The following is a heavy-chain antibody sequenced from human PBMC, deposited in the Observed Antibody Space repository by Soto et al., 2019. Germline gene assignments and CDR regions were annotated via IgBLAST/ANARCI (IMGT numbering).Heavy chain of an antibody. D-gene: IGHD2-2*01. CDR2: ISGRGSST. CDR3: AKEGYCSSTGCAELGVDALDI. J-gene: IGHJ3*02. Sequence: EVQLLESGGGLVQPGGSLRLSCAASGFTFSSFAMSWVRQAPAKGLEWVSAISGRGSSTYYADSVKGRFTISRDNSRNTMYLQMNSLRAEDTAVYYCAKEGYCSSTGCAELGVDALDIWGQGTVVTVSS. V-gene: IGHV3-23*01. CDR1: GFTFSSFA.